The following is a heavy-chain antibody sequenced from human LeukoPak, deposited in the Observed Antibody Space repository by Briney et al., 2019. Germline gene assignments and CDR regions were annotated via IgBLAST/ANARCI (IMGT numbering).Heavy chain of an antibody. CDR1: GYTFTGYY. Sequence: ASVKVSCKASGYTFTGYYMHWVRQAPGQGLEWMGWINPNSGGTNYAQKFQGRVTMTRDTSISTAYMELSRLRSDDTAVYYCARDHPVFVGGLCFGAYRLSNYYYYYYRDVGGKGPTVTVSS. CDR2: INPNSGGT. J-gene: IGHJ6*03. CDR3: ARDHPVFVGGLCFGAYRLSNYYYYYYRDV. D-gene: IGHD3-10*01. V-gene: IGHV1-2*02.